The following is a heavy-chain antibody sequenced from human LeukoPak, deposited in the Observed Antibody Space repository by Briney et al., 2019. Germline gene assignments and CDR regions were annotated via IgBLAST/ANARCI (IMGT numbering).Heavy chain of an antibody. J-gene: IGHJ4*02. CDR1: GFTFDDYA. CDR2: ISGDGGST. CDR3: ANARWGLPSHYDSSCAPGD. D-gene: IGHD3-22*01. Sequence: GGSLRLSCGASGFTFDDYAMHGGGQAPGKGLEGGARISGDGGSTNYADSVRGGFTISRDNSKKSLYRQMKSRRTKDTACDNVANARWGLPSHYDSSCAPGDWGQGTLVTVSS. V-gene: IGHV3-43*02.